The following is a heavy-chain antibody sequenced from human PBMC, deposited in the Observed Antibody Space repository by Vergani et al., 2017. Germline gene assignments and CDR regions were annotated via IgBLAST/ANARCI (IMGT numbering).Heavy chain of an antibody. CDR2: IYYSWST. CDR3: ARQKWFGEEPHAFDI. CDR1: GGSISSYY. V-gene: IGHV4-59*08. D-gene: IGHD3-10*01. Sequence: QVQLQESGPGLVKPSETLSLTCTVSGGSISSYYWSWIRQPPGKGLEWIGYIYYSWSTNSNPSLKSLVTISVDTSKNQFSLKLSSVTAADTAVYYCARQKWFGEEPHAFDIWGQGTMVTVSS. J-gene: IGHJ3*02.